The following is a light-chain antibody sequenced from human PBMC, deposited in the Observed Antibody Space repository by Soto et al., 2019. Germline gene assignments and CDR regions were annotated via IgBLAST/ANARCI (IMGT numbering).Light chain of an antibody. Sequence: SYELTQPPSVSVSPGQTASITCSGDKLGDKYACWYQQKPGQSPVLVIYQDSKRPSGIPERFSGSNSGNTATLTISGTQAMGEADYYCQAWDNSLVFGGGTKLPVL. CDR1: KLGDKY. J-gene: IGLJ2*01. CDR2: QDS. CDR3: QAWDNSLV. V-gene: IGLV3-1*01.